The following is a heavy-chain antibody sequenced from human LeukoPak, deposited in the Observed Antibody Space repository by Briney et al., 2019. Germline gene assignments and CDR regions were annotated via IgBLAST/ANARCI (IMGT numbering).Heavy chain of an antibody. Sequence: ASVKVSCKASGYTFTGYYMHWVRQSPGQGLEWMGWINPNSGGTNYAQKFQGRVTMTRDTSISTAYMELSRLRSDDTAVYSCARSSGSYTRSFGYWGQGTLVTVSS. CDR3: ARSSGSYTRSFGY. J-gene: IGHJ4*02. V-gene: IGHV1-2*02. CDR2: INPNSGGT. CDR1: GYTFTGYY. D-gene: IGHD1-26*01.